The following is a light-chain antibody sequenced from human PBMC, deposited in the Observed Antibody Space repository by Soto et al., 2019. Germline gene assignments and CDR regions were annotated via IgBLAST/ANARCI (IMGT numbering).Light chain of an antibody. CDR3: QQYKSYS. CDR2: HAS. CDR1: HSISTW. J-gene: IGKJ1*01. Sequence: DIRMTTSPSTLPASVRDRVAITCLASHSISTWLALYQQNPGTAPKLLIYHASTLESGVPSRFSGSGSGTEFTLTISSLQPDDFATYYCQQYKSYSVAQGTKV. V-gene: IGKV1-5*01.